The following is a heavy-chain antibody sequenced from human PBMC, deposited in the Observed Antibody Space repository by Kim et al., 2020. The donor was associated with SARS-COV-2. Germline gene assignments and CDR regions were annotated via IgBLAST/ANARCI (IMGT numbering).Heavy chain of an antibody. D-gene: IGHD3-22*01. CDR1: GGSISSYY. CDR3: ARHDRQRNYYDSSGYFHFDY. J-gene: IGHJ4*02. CDR2: IYYSGST. V-gene: IGHV4-59*08. Sequence: SETLSLTCTVSGGSISSYYWSWIRQPPGKGLEWIGYIYYSGSTNYNPSLKSRVTISVDTSKNQFSLKLSSVTAADTAVYYCARHDRQRNYYDSSGYFHFDYWGQGTLVTVSS.